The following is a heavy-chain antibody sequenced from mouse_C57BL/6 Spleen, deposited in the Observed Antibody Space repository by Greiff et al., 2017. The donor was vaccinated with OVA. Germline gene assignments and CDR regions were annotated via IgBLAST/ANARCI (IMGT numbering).Heavy chain of an antibody. CDR2: IWPGGGT. Sequence: VKLVESGPGLVAPSPSLSITCTVSGFSLTSYAISWVRQPPGTGLEWLGVIWPGGGTNYYSALKSRLSSSKDNSKSQVFLKMNSLQTDDTARYYCARSSYDGFMDYWGQGTSVTVSS. CDR1: GFSLTSYA. J-gene: IGHJ4*01. CDR3: ARSSYDGFMDY. D-gene: IGHD2-3*01. V-gene: IGHV2-9-1*01.